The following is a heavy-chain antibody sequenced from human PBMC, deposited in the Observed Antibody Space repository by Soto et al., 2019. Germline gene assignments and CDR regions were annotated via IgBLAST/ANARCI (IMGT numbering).Heavy chain of an antibody. CDR1: GGSVKSDGYY. CDR3: ARDLGSNQWFFDQ. J-gene: IGHJ4*02. D-gene: IGHD3-22*01. Sequence: QVQLQESGPGLVKPSQTLSLTCTVSGGSVKSDGYYWSWIRQHPGKGPEWIGYIDYTGNTYFNPSLESRLTMSLDTPKNQFSLKLTSVTAADAAVYFCARDLGSNQWFFDQWGPGVLVTVSS. CDR2: IDYTGNT. V-gene: IGHV4-31*03.